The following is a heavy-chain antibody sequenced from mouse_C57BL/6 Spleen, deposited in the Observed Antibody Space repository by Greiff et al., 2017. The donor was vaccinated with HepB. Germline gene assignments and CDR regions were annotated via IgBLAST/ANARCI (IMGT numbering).Heavy chain of an antibody. Sequence: VQLQQPGAELVKPGASVKVSCKASGYTFTSYWMHWVKQRPGQGLEWIGRIHPSDSDTNYNQKLKGKATLTVDKSSSTAYMQLSILTSEDSAVYYCAIYITTVEDAYYYAMDYWGQGTSVTVSS. CDR3: AIYITTVEDAYYYAMDY. CDR1: GYTFTSYW. CDR2: IHPSDSDT. V-gene: IGHV1-74*01. J-gene: IGHJ4*01. D-gene: IGHD1-1*01.